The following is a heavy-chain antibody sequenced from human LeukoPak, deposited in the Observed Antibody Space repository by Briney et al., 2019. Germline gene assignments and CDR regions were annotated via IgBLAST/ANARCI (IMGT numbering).Heavy chain of an antibody. D-gene: IGHD2-2*01. V-gene: IGHV1-18*01. CDR2: ISAYNGNT. CDR1: GYTFTNYG. Sequence: ASVKVSRKTSGYTFTNYGISWVRQAPGQGLEWMGWISAYNGNTDYPQSLQGRVTMTTDTSTSTAYMELRSLRSDDAAVYYCARVGQYCSSSSCFDYWGQGTLVTVSS. J-gene: IGHJ4*02. CDR3: ARVGQYCSSSSCFDY.